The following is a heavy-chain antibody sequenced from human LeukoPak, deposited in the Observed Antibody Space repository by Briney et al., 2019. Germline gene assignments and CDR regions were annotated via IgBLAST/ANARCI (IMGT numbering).Heavy chain of an antibody. Sequence: ASVKVSCKASGYTFTSYYMHWVRQAPGQGLEWMGIINPSGGSTSYAQKFQGRVTMTRDMSTSTVYMELSSLRSEDTAVYYCARDHPSGWELPKRRGDDAFDIWGQGTMVTVSS. V-gene: IGHV1-46*01. CDR2: INPSGGST. CDR1: GYTFTSYY. D-gene: IGHD1-26*01. J-gene: IGHJ3*02. CDR3: ARDHPSGWELPKRRGDDAFDI.